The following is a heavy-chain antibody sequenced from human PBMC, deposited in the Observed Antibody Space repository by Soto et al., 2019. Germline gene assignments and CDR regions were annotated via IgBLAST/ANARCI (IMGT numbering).Heavy chain of an antibody. D-gene: IGHD5-12*01. CDR2: TYYRSEWFN. J-gene: IGHJ5*02. Sequence: SQTLSLTCAISGYSVSSNSAAWNWIRQSPSRGLEWLGRTYYRSEWFNDYAVTVKSRITINPDTSKKQFSLHLNSVSPEDTAVYYCAKDGDNGSNWFDPCGQGNRGTV. CDR3: AKDGDNGSNWFDP. CDR1: GYSVSSNSAA. V-gene: IGHV6-1*01.